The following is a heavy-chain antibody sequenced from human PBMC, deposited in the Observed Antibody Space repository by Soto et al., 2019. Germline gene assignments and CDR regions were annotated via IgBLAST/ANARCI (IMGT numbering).Heavy chain of an antibody. CDR2: IYYSGST. Sequence: QVQLQESGPGLVKSSETLSLTCTVSGGSVSSGSYYWSWIRQPPGKGLECIGYIYYSGSTNSNPALKSRVTISVDTSKNQFSLKLSSVTAADTAVYYWARERGGYRWCDPWGQGTLVTVSS. J-gene: IGHJ5*02. CDR1: GGSVSSGSYY. CDR3: ARERGGYRWCDP. V-gene: IGHV4-61*01. D-gene: IGHD1-26*01.